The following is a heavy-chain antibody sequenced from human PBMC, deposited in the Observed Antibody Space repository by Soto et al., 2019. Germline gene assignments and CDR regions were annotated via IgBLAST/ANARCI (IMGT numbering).Heavy chain of an antibody. V-gene: IGHV6-1*01. J-gene: IGHJ4*02. CDR1: GDSVSSNSAA. Sequence: KQSPTLSLTCAISGDSVSSNSAAWNWIRQSPSRGLEWLGRTYYRSKWYNDYAVSVKSRITINPDTSKNQFSLQLNSVTPEDTAVYYCARTYSSSYRGGWNFDYWGQGTLVTVSS. D-gene: IGHD6-13*01. CDR3: ARTYSSSYRGGWNFDY. CDR2: TYYRSKWYN.